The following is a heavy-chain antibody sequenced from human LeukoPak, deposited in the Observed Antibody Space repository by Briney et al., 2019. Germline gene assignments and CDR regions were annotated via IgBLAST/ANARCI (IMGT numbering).Heavy chain of an antibody. CDR1: GYTFTSYG. Sequence: ASVKVSCRASGYTFTSYGISWVRQAPGQGLEWMGGIIPIFGTANYAQKFQGRVTITADESTSTAYMELSSLRSEDTAVYYCARAYYYDSSGYYPLDYWGQGTLVTVSS. CDR2: IIPIFGTA. CDR3: ARAYYYDSSGYYPLDY. J-gene: IGHJ4*02. D-gene: IGHD3-22*01. V-gene: IGHV1-69*13.